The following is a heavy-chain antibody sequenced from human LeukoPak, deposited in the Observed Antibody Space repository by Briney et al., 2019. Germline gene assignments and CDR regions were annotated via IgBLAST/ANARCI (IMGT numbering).Heavy chain of an antibody. V-gene: IGHV4-4*07. D-gene: IGHD6-13*01. CDR1: GGSISSYY. J-gene: IGHJ6*02. CDR3: ARGQQAYYYYGMDV. Sequence: SETLSLPCTVSGGSISSYYWSWIRHPAGKGLEWIGRIYTSGSTNYNPSLKSRVTMSVDTSKNQFSLKLSSVTAADTAVYYCARGQQAYYYYGMDVWGQGTTVTVSS. CDR2: IYTSGST.